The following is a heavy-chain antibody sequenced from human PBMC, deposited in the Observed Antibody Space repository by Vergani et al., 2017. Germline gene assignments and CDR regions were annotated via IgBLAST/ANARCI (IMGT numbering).Heavy chain of an antibody. D-gene: IGHD3-22*01. CDR3: ARVKAYSSVPPANYYYYYMDV. Sequence: QVQLQESGPGLVKPSETLSLTCTVSGGSISSYYWSWIRQPPGKGLEWIGYIYYSGSTNYNPSLKSRVTISVDTSKNQFSLKLSSVTAADTAVYYCARVKAYSSVPPANYYYYYMDVWGKGSTVTVSS. J-gene: IGHJ6*03. V-gene: IGHV4-59*12. CDR1: GGSISSYY. CDR2: IYYSGST.